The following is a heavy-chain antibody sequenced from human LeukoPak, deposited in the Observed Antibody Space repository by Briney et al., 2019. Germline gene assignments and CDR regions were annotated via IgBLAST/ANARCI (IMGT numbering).Heavy chain of an antibody. CDR3: ARVQWLARSYYYGMDV. Sequence: ASVKVSCKASGYAFTGYYMHWVRQAPGQGLEWMGWISAYNGNTNYAQKLQGRVTMTTDTSTSTAYMELRSLRSDDTAVYYCARVQWLARSYYYGMDVWGQGTTVTVSS. D-gene: IGHD6-19*01. J-gene: IGHJ6*02. V-gene: IGHV1-18*04. CDR2: ISAYNGNT. CDR1: GYAFTGYY.